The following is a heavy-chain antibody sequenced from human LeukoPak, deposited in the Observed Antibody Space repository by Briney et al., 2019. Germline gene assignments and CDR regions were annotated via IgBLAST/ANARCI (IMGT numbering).Heavy chain of an antibody. CDR2: ISSSSSYI. CDR1: GFTFSSYS. J-gene: IGHJ1*01. Sequence: GGSLRLSCAASGFTFSSYSMNWVRQAPGKGLEWVSSISSSSSYIYYADSVKGRFTISRDNAKNSLYLEMSSLRAEDTAVYYCAREDHSKYEHWGQGTLVTVSS. CDR3: AREDHSKYEH. D-gene: IGHD4-11*01. V-gene: IGHV3-21*01.